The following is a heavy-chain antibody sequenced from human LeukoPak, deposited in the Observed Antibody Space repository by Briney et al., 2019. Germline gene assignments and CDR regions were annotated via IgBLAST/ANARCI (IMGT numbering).Heavy chain of an antibody. J-gene: IGHJ6*03. D-gene: IGHD3-3*01. CDR2: IRSDESIK. V-gene: IGHV3-30*02. Sequence: GGSLRLSCAASGFTFSNYGMRWVRQAPGMGLEWVAFIRSDESIKYYADSVKGRFTLSRDNSKNTLYLQMNSLRAEDTAVYYCAKDLTIDFWSGYYYYYYYMDVWGKGTTVTVSS. CDR1: GFTFSNYG. CDR3: AKDLTIDFWSGYYYYYYYMDV.